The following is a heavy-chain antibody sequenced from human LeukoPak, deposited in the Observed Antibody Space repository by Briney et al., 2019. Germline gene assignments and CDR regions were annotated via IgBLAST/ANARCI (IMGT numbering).Heavy chain of an antibody. CDR2: INHSGST. D-gene: IGHD3-22*01. J-gene: IGHJ4*02. CDR3: ASRMIVVVSYYFDY. Sequence: SETLSLTCAVYGGSFSGYYWCWIRQPPGKGLEWIGEINHSGSTNYNPSLKSRVTISVDTSKNQFSLKLSSVTAADTAVYYCASRMIVVVSYYFDYWGQGTLVTVSS. CDR1: GGSFSGYY. V-gene: IGHV4-34*01.